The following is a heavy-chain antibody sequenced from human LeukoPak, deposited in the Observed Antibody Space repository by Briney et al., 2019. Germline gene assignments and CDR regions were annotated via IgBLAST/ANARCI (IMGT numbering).Heavy chain of an antibody. CDR2: INPNSGGT. CDR3: ARVRYYYGSGSYSKPDY. CDR1: GYTFTGYY. Sequence: ASVKVSCKASGYTFTGYYMHWVRQAPGQGLEWMGWINPNSGGTNYAQKFQGRVTMTRDTSISSAYMELSRLRSDDRAVYYCARVRYYYGSGSYSKPDYWGQGTLVTVSS. V-gene: IGHV1-2*02. D-gene: IGHD3-10*01. J-gene: IGHJ4*02.